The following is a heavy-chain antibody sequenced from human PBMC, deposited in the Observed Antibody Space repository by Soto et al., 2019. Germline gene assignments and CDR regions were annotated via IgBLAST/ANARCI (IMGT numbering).Heavy chain of an antibody. J-gene: IGHJ3*01. Sequence: QVQLVQSGAEVKKPGSSVKVSCKASGGTFSTYTIIWVRQAPGQGLEWMGRILPMLDITNSAQRFQGRVTITADKSTSTAYLELSSLRSEDTAVYYCTLGSGSAETFDFWGRGTMVTVSS. CDR3: TLGSGSAETFDF. CDR2: ILPMLDIT. CDR1: GGTFSTYT. V-gene: IGHV1-69*02. D-gene: IGHD6-25*01.